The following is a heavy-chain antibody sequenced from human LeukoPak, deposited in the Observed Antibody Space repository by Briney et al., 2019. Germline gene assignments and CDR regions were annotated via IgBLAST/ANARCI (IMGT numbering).Heavy chain of an antibody. CDR3: ARGGMSARPDY. J-gene: IGHJ4*02. CDR1: GFTFRGNA. CDR2: IWYDGSNE. Sequence: GTSLRLSCAASGFTFRGNAMHWVRQAPGKGLEWLAIIWYDGSNEYYADSVEGRFTISRDNSKDTLYLQMNSLRAEDTALYFCARGGMSARPDYWGQGTLVTVSS. V-gene: IGHV3-33*01. D-gene: IGHD6-6*01.